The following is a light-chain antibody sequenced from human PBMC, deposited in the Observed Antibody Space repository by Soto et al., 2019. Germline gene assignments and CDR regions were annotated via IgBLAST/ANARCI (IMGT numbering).Light chain of an antibody. Sequence: QSALTQPRSVSGSPGQSVTISCTGTSSDVGGHNYVSWYQQHPGKAPELMIYDVSNRPSGVSNRFSGSKSGNTASLTISGLQAEDEADYYCSSYTSSSTPVVFGGGTKLTVL. CDR1: SSDVGGHNY. CDR3: SSYTSSSTPVV. V-gene: IGLV2-14*03. J-gene: IGLJ2*01. CDR2: DVS.